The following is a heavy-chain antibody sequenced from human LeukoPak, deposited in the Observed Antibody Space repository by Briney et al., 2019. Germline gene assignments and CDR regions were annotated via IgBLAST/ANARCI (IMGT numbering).Heavy chain of an antibody. J-gene: IGHJ4*02. CDR1: GGSISSKNW. CDR2: IHHSGST. V-gene: IGHV4-4*02. CDR3: ARKAGGPIAVAGSDCFDY. D-gene: IGHD6-19*01. Sequence: PSGTLSLTCAVSGGSISSKNWWSWVRQPPGKGLEWIGEIHHSGSTNYKPSLKSRVTISVDTSKNQFSLKLSSVTAADTAVYYCARKAGGPIAVAGSDCFDYWGQGTLVTVSS.